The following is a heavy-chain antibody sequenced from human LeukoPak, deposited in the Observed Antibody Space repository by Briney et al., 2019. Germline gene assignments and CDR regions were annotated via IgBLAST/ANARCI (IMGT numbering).Heavy chain of an antibody. Sequence: SETLSLTCTVSGGSISSSSYYWGWIRQPPGTGLEWIGSIYYSGSTYYNPSLKSRVTISVDTSKNQFSLKLSSVTAADTAVYYCASGYYDFWSGPEAGAYGMDVWGQGTTVTVSS. V-gene: IGHV4-39*01. D-gene: IGHD3-3*01. J-gene: IGHJ6*02. CDR1: GGSISSSSYY. CDR3: ASGYYDFWSGPEAGAYGMDV. CDR2: IYYSGST.